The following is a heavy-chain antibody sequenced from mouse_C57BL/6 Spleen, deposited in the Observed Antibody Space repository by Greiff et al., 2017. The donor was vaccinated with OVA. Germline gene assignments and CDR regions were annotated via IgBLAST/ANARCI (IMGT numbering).Heavy chain of an antibody. D-gene: IGHD3-2*02. CDR1: GFNIKNTY. CDR3: ASVDSSGLWFAY. CDR2: IDPANGNT. J-gene: IGHJ3*01. V-gene: IGHV14-3*01. Sequence: EVQRVESVAELVRPGASVKLSCTASGFNIKNTYMHWVKQRPEQGLEWIGRIDPANGNTKYAPKFQGKATITADTSSNTAYLQLSSLTSEDTAIYYCASVDSSGLWFAYWGQGTLVTVSA.